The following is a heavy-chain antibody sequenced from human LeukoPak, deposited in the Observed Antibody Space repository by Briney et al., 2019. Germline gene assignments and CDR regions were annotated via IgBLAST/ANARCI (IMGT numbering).Heavy chain of an antibody. V-gene: IGHV4-59*08. CDR2: IYYSGST. CDR1: GGSISSYY. J-gene: IGHJ4*02. Sequence: SETLSLTCTVSGGSISSYYWSWIRQPPGKVLEWIGYIYYSGSTNYNPSLKSRVTISVDTSKNQFSLKLSSVTAADTAVYYCARRTAMAYFDYWGQGTLVTVSS. CDR3: ARRTAMAYFDY. D-gene: IGHD5-18*01.